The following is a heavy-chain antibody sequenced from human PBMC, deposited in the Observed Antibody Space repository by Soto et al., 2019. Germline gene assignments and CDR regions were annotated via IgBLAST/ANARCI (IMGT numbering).Heavy chain of an antibody. Sequence: ASVKVSCKASGYTFTSYDINWVLQATGQGLEWMGWMNPNSGNTGYAQKFQGRVTMTRNTSISTAYMELSSLRSEDTAVYYCARRRKAVAAYNWFDPWGLGTLVTFSS. D-gene: IGHD6-19*01. CDR1: GYTFTSYD. CDR2: MNPNSGNT. J-gene: IGHJ5*02. CDR3: ARRRKAVAAYNWFDP. V-gene: IGHV1-8*01.